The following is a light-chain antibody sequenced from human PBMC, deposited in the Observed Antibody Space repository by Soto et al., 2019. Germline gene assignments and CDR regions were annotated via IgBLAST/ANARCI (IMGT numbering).Light chain of an antibody. V-gene: IGKV3-20*01. CDR2: AAS. CDR3: QQYDSSPRT. J-gene: IGKJ1*01. Sequence: EIALAQSPGTLSLSPGDSATLSCRASQSVSSSYLAWYQQKPGQAPRLLIYAASSRATGIPDRFSGSGSGTDFTLAISRLEPEDFAVYYCQQYDSSPRTFGQGTKVDIK. CDR1: QSVSSSY.